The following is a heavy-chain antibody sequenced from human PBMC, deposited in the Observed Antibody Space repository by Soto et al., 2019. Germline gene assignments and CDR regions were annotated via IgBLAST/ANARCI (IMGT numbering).Heavy chain of an antibody. CDR2: IYYSGST. V-gene: IGHV4-59*01. D-gene: IGHD3-3*01. CDR3: ARGDFWSGYYSAVYGMDV. Sequence: SVPRSLNCSVWEGCISSYYWSWIRQHPGKGLEWIGYIYYSGSTNYNPSLKSRVTISVDTSKNQFSLKLSSVTAADTAVYYCARGDFWSGYYSAVYGMDVWGQGTTVTVSS. J-gene: IGHJ6*02. CDR1: EGCISSYY.